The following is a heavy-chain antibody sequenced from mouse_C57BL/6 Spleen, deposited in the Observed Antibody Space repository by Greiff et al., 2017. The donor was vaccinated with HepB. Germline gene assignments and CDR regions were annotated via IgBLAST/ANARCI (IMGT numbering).Heavy chain of an antibody. V-gene: IGHV1-80*01. J-gene: IGHJ2*01. CDR2: IYPGDDDA. CDR1: GYAFSNYW. Sequence: VHLVESGAELVKPGASVKISCKASGYAFSNYWMNWVKQRPGEGLEWIGQIYPGDDDATYNGRFKGKATLTADKSSSTAYMQLSSLTSEDSAVYFCARGGYWGQGAALTVSS. CDR3: ARGGY.